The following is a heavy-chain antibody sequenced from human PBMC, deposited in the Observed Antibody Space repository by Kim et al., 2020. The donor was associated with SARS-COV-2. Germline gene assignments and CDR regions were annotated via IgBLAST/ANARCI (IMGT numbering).Heavy chain of an antibody. Sequence: GGSLRLSCAASGFTFSSYAMHWVRQAPGKGLEWVAVISYDGSNKYYADSVKGRFTISRDNSKNTLYLQMNSLRAEDTAVYYCAKGYCSGGSCYSIDYWG. V-gene: IGHV3-30*04. CDR3: AKGYCSGGSCYSIDY. CDR1: GFTFSSYA. D-gene: IGHD2-15*01. CDR2: ISYDGSNK. J-gene: IGHJ4*01.